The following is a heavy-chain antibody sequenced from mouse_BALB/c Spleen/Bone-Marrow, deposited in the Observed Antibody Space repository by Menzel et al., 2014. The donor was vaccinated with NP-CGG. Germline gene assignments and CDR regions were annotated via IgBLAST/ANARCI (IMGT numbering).Heavy chain of an antibody. CDR1: GYTFTTFW. J-gene: IGHJ3*01. Sequence: QVQLQQSGAELVKPGASVKLSCKASGYTFTTFWMHWVKLRPGQGFEWIGEINPTNGGTNYNEKFKRKATLTVEKFSSTAYTQLSSLTSEDSTVYYCAIWGRLAYWGQGTLVTVSA. CDR2: INPTNGGT. V-gene: IGHV1S16*01. CDR3: AIWGRLAY.